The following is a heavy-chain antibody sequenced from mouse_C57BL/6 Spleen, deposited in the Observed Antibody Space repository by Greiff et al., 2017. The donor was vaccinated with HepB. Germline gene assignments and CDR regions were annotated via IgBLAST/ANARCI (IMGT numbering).Heavy chain of an antibody. Sequence: EVQLQQSGPELVKPGASVKMSCKASGYTFTDYNMHWVKQSHGKSLEWIGYINPNNGGTSYNQKFKGKATLTVNKSSSTAYMELRSLTSEDSAVYYCARGKRIYYDYEAWFAYWGQGTLVTVSA. CDR1: GYTFTDYN. D-gene: IGHD2-4*01. V-gene: IGHV1-22*01. CDR3: ARGKRIYYDYEAWFAY. CDR2: INPNNGGT. J-gene: IGHJ3*01.